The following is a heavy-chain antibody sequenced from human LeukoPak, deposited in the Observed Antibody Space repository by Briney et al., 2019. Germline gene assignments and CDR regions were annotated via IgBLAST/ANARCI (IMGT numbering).Heavy chain of an antibody. D-gene: IGHD2-2*01. Sequence: GGSLRLSCAASGFTFSSYGMHWVRQAPGKGLEWVAVISYDGSNKYYADSVKGRFTISRDNSKNTLYLQMNSLRAEDTAVYYCAKGGSVVDIVVVPAAIPFDYWGQGTLVTVSS. J-gene: IGHJ4*02. CDR2: ISYDGSNK. CDR1: GFTFSSYG. V-gene: IGHV3-30*18. CDR3: AKGGSVVDIVVVPAAIPFDY.